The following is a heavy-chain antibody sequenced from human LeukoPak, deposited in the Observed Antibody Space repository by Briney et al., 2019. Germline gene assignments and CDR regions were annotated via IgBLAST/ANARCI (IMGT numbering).Heavy chain of an antibody. CDR1: GFTFSGFA. Sequence: GGSLRLSCAASGFTFSGFAMSWIRQAPGKGLEWVANIKQDGSEKYYVDSVKGRFIISRDNAKNSLYLQMNSLRAEDTAVYYCARDHRGIYSPFDYWSQGTLVTVSS. V-gene: IGHV3-7*01. CDR2: IKQDGSEK. CDR3: ARDHRGIYSPFDY. J-gene: IGHJ4*02. D-gene: IGHD2-21*01.